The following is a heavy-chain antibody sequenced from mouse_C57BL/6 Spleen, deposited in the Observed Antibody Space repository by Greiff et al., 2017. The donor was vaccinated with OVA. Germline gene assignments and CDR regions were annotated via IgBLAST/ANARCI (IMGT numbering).Heavy chain of an antibody. Sequence: DVKLQESGGGLVKPGGSLKLSCAASGFTFSSYAMPWVRQTPEQRLEWVATISDGGSYTYYPDNVKGRFTISRDTAKNNLYLQMSHLKSEDTDMYYCARERGGDYFDYWGQGTTLTVSS. CDR2: ISDGGSYT. V-gene: IGHV5-4*01. J-gene: IGHJ2*01. CDR3: ARERGGDYFDY. CDR1: GFTFSSYA.